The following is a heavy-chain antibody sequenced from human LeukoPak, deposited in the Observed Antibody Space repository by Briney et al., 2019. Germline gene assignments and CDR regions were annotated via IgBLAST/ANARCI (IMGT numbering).Heavy chain of an antibody. CDR3: ARAGYSSGWYPTKAFDY. Sequence: EASVKVSCKASGYTFTSYGISWVRQAPGQGLEWMGWISAYNGNTNYAQKLQGRVTTTTDTSTSTAYMELRSLRSDDTAVYYCARAGYSSGWYPTKAFDYWGQGTLVTVSS. D-gene: IGHD6-19*01. CDR2: ISAYNGNT. CDR1: GYTFTSYG. V-gene: IGHV1-18*04. J-gene: IGHJ4*02.